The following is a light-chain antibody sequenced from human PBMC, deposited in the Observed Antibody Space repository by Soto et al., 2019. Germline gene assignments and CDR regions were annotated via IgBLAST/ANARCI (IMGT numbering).Light chain of an antibody. CDR3: CSYAGSYSYV. J-gene: IGLJ1*01. V-gene: IGLV2-11*01. CDR1: SSDVGAYNY. Sequence: QSALTQPRSVSGSPGQSVTISCTGTSSDVGAYNYVSWYRQHPGKAPKLMVHDVGERPSGVPDRFSGSKSGNTASLTISGLQPEDEADYYCCSYAGSYSYVFGTGTKVTVL. CDR2: DVG.